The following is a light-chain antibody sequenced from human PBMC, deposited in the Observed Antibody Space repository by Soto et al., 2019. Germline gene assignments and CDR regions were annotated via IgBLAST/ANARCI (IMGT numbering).Light chain of an antibody. CDR3: QKYSDSPPT. CDR2: GDS. V-gene: IGKV3-20*01. Sequence: IVVTQSPGTLSLSPGDRATLSCRASQRVSSRYLAWYHQKTGQAPRILIFGDSDRATGIPDRLSGSGSGTDLNLTIDRLEPEDFAMYYCQKYSDSPPTCGQGTKVDI. J-gene: IGKJ1*01. CDR1: QRVSSRY.